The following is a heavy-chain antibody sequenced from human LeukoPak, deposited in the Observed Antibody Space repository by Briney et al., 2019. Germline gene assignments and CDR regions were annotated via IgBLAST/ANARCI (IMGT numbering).Heavy chain of an antibody. CDR2: ISPSGAPI. CDR3: ATSVVGLSYDEHFQH. CDR1: GLTFSDFY. J-gene: IGHJ1*01. V-gene: IGHV3-11*01. Sequence: GGSLRLSCVVSGLTFSDFYMSWVRQAPGKGLEWLSYISPSGAPIYNVDSVKGRFTISRDNAKDSLYLQMNSLRAEDTAVYYCATSVVGLSYDEHFQHWGQGTLVTVSS. D-gene: IGHD2-15*01.